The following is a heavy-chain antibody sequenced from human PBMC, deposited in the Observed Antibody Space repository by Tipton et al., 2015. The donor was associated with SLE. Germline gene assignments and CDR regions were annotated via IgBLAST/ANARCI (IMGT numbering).Heavy chain of an antibody. CDR2: KWYDGSNK. D-gene: IGHD1-1*01. V-gene: IGHV3-33*01. Sequence: RSLRLSCAASGFTFSSYGMHWVRQAPGKGLEWVAVKWYDGSNKYYADSVKGRFTISRDNSKNSLYLQMNSLRAEDTAVYYCARDPNWRSFDPWGQGTLVTVSS. J-gene: IGHJ5*02. CDR1: GFTFSSYG. CDR3: ARDPNWRSFDP.